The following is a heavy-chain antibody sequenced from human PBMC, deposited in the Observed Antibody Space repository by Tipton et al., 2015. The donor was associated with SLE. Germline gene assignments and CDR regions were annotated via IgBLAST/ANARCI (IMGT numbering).Heavy chain of an antibody. CDR1: GFTFSSHT. Sequence: SLRLSCAASGFTFSSHTMSWVRQAPGKGLEWVSVIYSDGSTGYGDSVKGRFTVSRDNYRNTLYLQMDYLSAEDTAVYYCAKNKGTYWGQGTLVTVSS. CDR2: IYSDGST. D-gene: IGHD3-10*01. J-gene: IGHJ4*02. CDR3: AKNKGTY. V-gene: IGHV3-23*03.